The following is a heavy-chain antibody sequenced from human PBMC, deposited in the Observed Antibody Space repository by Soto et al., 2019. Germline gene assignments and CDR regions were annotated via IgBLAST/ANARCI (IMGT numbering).Heavy chain of an antibody. CDR1: GGSISSGGYY. V-gene: IGHV4-31*03. CDR3: ASIVTPSYTYYYYMDV. CDR2: IYYSGST. J-gene: IGHJ6*03. Sequence: QVQLQESGPGLVKPSQTLSLTCTVSGGSISSGGYYWSWIRQHPGKGLEWIGYIYYSGSTYYNPSLKSRVTISVDTSKKQFSLKLSSVTAADTAVYYCASIVTPSYTYYYYMDVWGKGTTVTVSS. D-gene: IGHD1-26*01.